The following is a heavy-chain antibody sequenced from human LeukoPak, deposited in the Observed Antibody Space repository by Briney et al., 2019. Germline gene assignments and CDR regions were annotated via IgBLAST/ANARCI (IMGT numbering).Heavy chain of an antibody. Sequence: PSQTLSLTCTVSGGSISSASHYWGWIRQPAGKGLEWIGRFCTSGNNYNPSLKSRVTLSADTSKNRFSLMLRSVTAADTAVYYCARGTAGRPPYYFDFWGQGTLVTVSS. J-gene: IGHJ4*02. V-gene: IGHV4-61*02. CDR3: ARGTAGRPPYYFDF. CDR1: GGSISSASHY. D-gene: IGHD6-6*01. CDR2: FCTSGN.